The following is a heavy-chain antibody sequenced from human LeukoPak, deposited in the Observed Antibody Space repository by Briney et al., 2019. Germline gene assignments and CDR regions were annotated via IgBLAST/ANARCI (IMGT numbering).Heavy chain of an antibody. J-gene: IGHJ6*02. CDR2: ILYDGSNK. Sequence: PGGSLRLSCAASGFTFSSYDMHWVRQAPGKGLEWVAVILYDGSNKYYADSVKGRFTISRDNAKNSLYLQMNSLRAEDTAVYYCARLGAAAGTCGACEPGWYYYYGMDVWGQGTTVTVSS. CDR3: ARLGAAAGTCGACEPGWYYYYGMDV. V-gene: IGHV3-30*03. CDR1: GFTFSSYD. D-gene: IGHD6-13*01.